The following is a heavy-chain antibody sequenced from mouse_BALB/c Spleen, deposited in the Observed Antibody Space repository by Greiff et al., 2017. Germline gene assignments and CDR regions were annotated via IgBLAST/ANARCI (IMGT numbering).Heavy chain of an antibody. CDR2: INPSTGYT. CDR3: ARTYFDY. V-gene: IGHV1-4*01. CDR1: GYTFTDYE. J-gene: IGHJ2*01. Sequence: QVQLQQSGAELVRPGASVTLSCKASGYTFTDYEMHWVKQRPGQGLEWIGYINPSTGYTEYNQKFKDKATLTADKSSSTAYMQLSSLTSEDSAVYYCARTYFDYWGQGTTLTVSS.